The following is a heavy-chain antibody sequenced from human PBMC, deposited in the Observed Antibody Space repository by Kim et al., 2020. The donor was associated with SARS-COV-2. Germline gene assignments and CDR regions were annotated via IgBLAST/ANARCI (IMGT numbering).Heavy chain of an antibody. CDR2: INSDGTTT. J-gene: IGHJ4*02. CDR3: ARRQFTSGWYYFDY. V-gene: IGHV3-74*01. Sequence: GGSLRLSCAASGFTFSSHWMHWVRQAPGKGLAWVSRINSDGTTTSYGDSVKGRFTISRDNAKNTLYLQMNSLRAEDTAVYYCARRQFTSGWYYFDYWGQG. D-gene: IGHD6-19*01. CDR1: GFTFSSHW.